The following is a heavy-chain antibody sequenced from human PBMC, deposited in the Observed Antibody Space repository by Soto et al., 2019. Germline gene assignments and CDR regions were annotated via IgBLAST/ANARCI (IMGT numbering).Heavy chain of an antibody. CDR1: GFTFSSDS. CDR3: ARAGVVPAAIPRWYFEL. V-gene: IGHV3-21*01. CDR2: ISSSSSYI. D-gene: IGHD2-2*02. J-gene: IGHJ2*01. Sequence: PGGSLRLSCAASGFTFSSDSMNWVRQAPGKGLEWVSSISSSSSYIYYADSVKGRFTISRDNAKNSLYLQMNSLRAEDTAVYYCARAGVVPAAIPRWYFELWGRGTLVTVSS.